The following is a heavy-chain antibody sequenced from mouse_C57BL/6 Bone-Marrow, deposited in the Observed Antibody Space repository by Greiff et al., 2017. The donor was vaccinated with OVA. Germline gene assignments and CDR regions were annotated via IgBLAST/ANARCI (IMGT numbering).Heavy chain of an antibody. V-gene: IGHV1-81*01. CDR3: ARGGYYDSWFAY. CDR1: GYTFTSYG. Sequence: QVHVKQSGAELARPGASVKLSCKASGYTFTSYGISWVKQRTGQGLEWIGEIYPRSGNTYYNEKFKGKATLTADKSSSTAYMELRSLTSEDSAVYFCARGGYYDSWFAYWGQGTLVTVSA. J-gene: IGHJ3*01. D-gene: IGHD2-4*01. CDR2: IYPRSGNT.